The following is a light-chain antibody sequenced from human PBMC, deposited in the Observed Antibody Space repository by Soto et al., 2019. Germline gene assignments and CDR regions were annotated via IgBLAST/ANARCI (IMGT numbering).Light chain of an antibody. CDR3: CSYTNRATYV. CDR2: EVS. J-gene: IGLJ1*01. CDR1: SSDVGRYNY. V-gene: IGLV2-14*01. Sequence: QPVLAQPASVSGSPGQSITISCTGTSSDVGRYNYVSWYQQHPGKAPKLLIHEVSYRPSGVSSRFSGSKSGNTASLTISGLQAEDEAEYHCCSYTNRATYVFGTGTKLTVL.